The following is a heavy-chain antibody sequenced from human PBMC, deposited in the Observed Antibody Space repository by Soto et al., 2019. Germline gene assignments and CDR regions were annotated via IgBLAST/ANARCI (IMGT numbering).Heavy chain of an antibody. V-gene: IGHV3-30-3*01. CDR1: GFTFSSYA. J-gene: IGHJ6*02. D-gene: IGHD2-2*02. CDR2: ISYDGSNK. Sequence: GSLRLSCAASGFTFSSYAMHWVRQAPGKGLEWVAVISYDGSNKYYADSVKGRFTISRDNSKNTLYLQMNSLRAEDTAVYYCAREGCSSTSCYSSGLAQRYYYYYGMDVWGQGTTVTVSS. CDR3: AREGCSSTSCYSSGLAQRYYYYYGMDV.